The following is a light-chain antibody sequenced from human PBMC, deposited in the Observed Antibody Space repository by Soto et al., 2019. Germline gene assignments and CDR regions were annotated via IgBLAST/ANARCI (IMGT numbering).Light chain of an antibody. CDR3: QQYNSYPYT. J-gene: IGKJ2*01. CDR1: QSIDTW. Sequence: DIKVTQFPSSLSASVGDRVTITCRASQSIDTWLAWYHQKPGKAPKLLIHKASTFESGFPTRFSGSGSGTEFTLTISSLQHDDFATYYCQQYNSYPYTFGQGTQVEIK. V-gene: IGKV1-5*03. CDR2: KAS.